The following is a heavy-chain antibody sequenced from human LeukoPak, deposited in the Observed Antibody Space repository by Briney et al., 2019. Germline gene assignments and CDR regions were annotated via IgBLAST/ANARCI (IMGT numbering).Heavy chain of an antibody. CDR1: GYTFTSYD. Sequence: EASVKVSCKASGYTFTSYDINWVRQATGQGLEWMGWMNPNSGNAGYAQRFQGRVTITRNTSISTAYMELSSLRSEDTAVYYCARDKGTSYLSSFDYWGQGTLVTVSS. D-gene: IGHD6-6*01. CDR3: ARDKGTSYLSSFDY. V-gene: IGHV1-8*03. J-gene: IGHJ4*02. CDR2: MNPNSGNA.